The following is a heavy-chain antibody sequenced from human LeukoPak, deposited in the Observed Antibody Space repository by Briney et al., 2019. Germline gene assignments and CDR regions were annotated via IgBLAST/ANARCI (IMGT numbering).Heavy chain of an antibody. V-gene: IGHV1-18*01. D-gene: IGHD3-22*01. CDR3: ARVEDSTSAFDI. CDR1: GYTFTSYG. J-gene: IGHJ3*02. Sequence: ASVTVSCKASGYTFTSYGISWVRQAPGQGLEWMGWISAYNGNTNYAQKLQGRVTMTTDTSTSTAYMELRSLRSDDTAVYYCARVEDSTSAFDIWGQGTMVTVSS. CDR2: ISAYNGNT.